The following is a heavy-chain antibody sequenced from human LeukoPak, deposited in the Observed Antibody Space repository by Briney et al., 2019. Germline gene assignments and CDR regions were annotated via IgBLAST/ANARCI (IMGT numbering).Heavy chain of an antibody. Sequence: PGGSLRLSCTASGFTFSSYTMHWVRQAPGKGLEYVSAISSNVGITYYANSVKGRFTISRDNSKNTLYLQMGSLRAAYMAVYYCAREEGSGSYYFDNWGQGTLVTVSS. J-gene: IGHJ4*02. CDR2: ISSNVGIT. CDR1: GFTFSSYT. D-gene: IGHD1-26*01. V-gene: IGHV3-64*01. CDR3: AREEGSGSYYFDN.